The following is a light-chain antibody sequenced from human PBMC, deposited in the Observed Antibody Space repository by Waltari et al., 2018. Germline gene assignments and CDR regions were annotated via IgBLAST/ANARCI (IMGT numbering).Light chain of an antibody. CDR3: QQRSNWPGT. V-gene: IGKV3-11*01. CDR1: HSVGSH. Sequence: ENVLTQSPATLSLSPGERATFSCRASHSVGSHLAWYQQKPGQAPRLLIYDASNRATGIPARFSGSGSETDFTLTISGVEPEDFAVYYCQQRSNWPGTFGPGTKVYIK. CDR2: DAS. J-gene: IGKJ3*01.